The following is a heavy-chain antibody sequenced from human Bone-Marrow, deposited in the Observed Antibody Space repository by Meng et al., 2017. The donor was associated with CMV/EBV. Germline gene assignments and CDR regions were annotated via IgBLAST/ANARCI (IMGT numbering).Heavy chain of an antibody. J-gene: IGHJ4*02. V-gene: IGHV1-2*02. CDR2: INPNSGGT. D-gene: IGHD2-2*01. Sequence: ASVKVSCKASGYTSTGYYMHWVRQAPGQGLEWMGWINPNSGGTNYAQKFQGRVTMTRDTSISTAYMELSRLRSDDTAVYYCARGFVVVPAAMIYWGQGTLVTVSS. CDR3: ARGFVVVPAAMIY. CDR1: GYTSTGYY.